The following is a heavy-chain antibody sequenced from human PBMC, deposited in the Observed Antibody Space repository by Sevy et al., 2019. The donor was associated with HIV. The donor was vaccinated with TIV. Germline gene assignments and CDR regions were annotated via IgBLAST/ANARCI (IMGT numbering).Heavy chain of an antibody. Sequence: ASVKVSCRVSGYTLTEFAMHWVRQAPGKGLEWMGTFDPEDDETMYAQKFQDRVTLTEDTSTDTAYMELSSLRSEDTAVYYCATTKDYYERSAYPVDYWGQGTLVTVSS. D-gene: IGHD3-22*01. CDR3: ATTKDYYERSAYPVDY. V-gene: IGHV1-24*01. CDR2: FDPEDDET. CDR1: GYTLTEFA. J-gene: IGHJ4*02.